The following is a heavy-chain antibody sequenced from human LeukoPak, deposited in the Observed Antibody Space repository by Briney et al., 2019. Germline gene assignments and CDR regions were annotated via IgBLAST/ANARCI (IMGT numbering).Heavy chain of an antibody. Sequence: PGGSLRLSCAASGFTFSSYWMSWVRQAPGKGLEWVASIKQDGSEKYYVDSVKGRFTISRDNAKNSLYLQMNSLRAEDTAVYYCARVSGSSLDAFDIWGQGTMVTVSS. V-gene: IGHV3-7*01. CDR2: IKQDGSEK. J-gene: IGHJ3*02. CDR3: ARVSGSSLDAFDI. D-gene: IGHD1-26*01. CDR1: GFTFSSYW.